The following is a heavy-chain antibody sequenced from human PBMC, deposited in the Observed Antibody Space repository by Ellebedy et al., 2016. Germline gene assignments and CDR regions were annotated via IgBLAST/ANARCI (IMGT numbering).Heavy chain of an antibody. Sequence: ASVKVSCXASGYTFTSYYMHWVRQAPGQGLEWMGIINPSGGSTSYAQKFQGRVTMTRDTSTSTDYMELSSLRSEDTAVYYCAKVSLGGDFDYWGQGTLVTVSS. D-gene: IGHD3-10*01. CDR1: GYTFTSYY. J-gene: IGHJ4*02. CDR2: INPSGGST. CDR3: AKVSLGGDFDY. V-gene: IGHV1-46*01.